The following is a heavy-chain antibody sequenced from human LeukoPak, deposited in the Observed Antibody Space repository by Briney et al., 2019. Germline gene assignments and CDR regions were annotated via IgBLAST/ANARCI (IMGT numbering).Heavy chain of an antibody. CDR2: INSDGSST. V-gene: IGHV3-74*01. CDR1: GFTFSSYW. Sequence: GGSLRLSCAASGFTFSSYWMHWVRHAPGKGLVWVSRINSDGSSTTYADSLKGRFTISRDNAKNTLYLQMNSLRAEDTAVYYCARGGYNLAFAFDYWGQGTLVTVSS. CDR3: ARGGYNLAFAFDY. J-gene: IGHJ4*02. D-gene: IGHD5-24*01.